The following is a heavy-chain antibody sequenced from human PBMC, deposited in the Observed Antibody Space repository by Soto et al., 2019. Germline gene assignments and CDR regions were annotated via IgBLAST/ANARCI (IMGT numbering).Heavy chain of an antibody. J-gene: IGHJ4*02. CDR1: GFTFSSYA. CDR2: ISYDGNNK. D-gene: IGHD3-22*01. CDR3: ARDKGYYYDSSGYYGDY. Sequence: QVQLVESGGGVVQPGRSLRLSCAASGFTFSSYAMHWVRQAPGKGLEWVAVISYDGNNKYYADSVKGRFTISRDNSKNTLYLQMNSLRAEDTAVYYCARDKGYYYDSSGYYGDYWGQGTLVTVSS. V-gene: IGHV3-30-3*01.